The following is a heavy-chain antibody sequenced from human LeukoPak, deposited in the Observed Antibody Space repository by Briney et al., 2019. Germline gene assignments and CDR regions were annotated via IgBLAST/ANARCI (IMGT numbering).Heavy chain of an antibody. CDR3: AKEYDMLTDYHYDY. D-gene: IGHD3-9*01. CDR1: GFTFSTYA. Sequence: GGSLRHSCADSGFTFSTYAMSWVRQAPGKGLEWVSVISGSGGDTKYAESVKGRFTISRDNSKNTLYLQMNSLRAEDTGIYYCAKEYDMLTDYHYDYWGQGTLVTVSS. J-gene: IGHJ4*02. CDR2: ISGSGGDT. V-gene: IGHV3-23*01.